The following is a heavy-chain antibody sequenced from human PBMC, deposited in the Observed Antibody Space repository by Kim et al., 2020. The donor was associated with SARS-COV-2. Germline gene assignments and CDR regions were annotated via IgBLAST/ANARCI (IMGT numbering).Heavy chain of an antibody. CDR3: ARRGNSNYLFDY. J-gene: IGHJ4*02. Sequence: YYTGSVRGRFTISRDNSKNTLYLQMNSLRAEDTAVYYCARRGNSNYLFDYWGQGTLVTVSS. V-gene: IGHV3-33*01. D-gene: IGHD4-4*01.